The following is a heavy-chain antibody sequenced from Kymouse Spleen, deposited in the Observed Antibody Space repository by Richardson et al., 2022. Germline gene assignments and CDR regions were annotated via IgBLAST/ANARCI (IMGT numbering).Heavy chain of an antibody. V-gene: IGHV3-33*01. CDR3: ARDGNCSSTSCYYYYGMDV. D-gene: IGHD2-2*02. CDR1: GFTFSSYG. J-gene: IGHJ6*02. CDR2: IWYDGSNK. Sequence: QVQLVESGGGVVQPGRSLRLSCAASGFTFSSYGMHWVRQAPGKGLEWVAVIWYDGSNKYYADSVKGRFTISRDNSKNTLYLQMNSLRAEDTAVYYCARDGNCSSTSCYYYYGMDVWGQGTTVTVSS.